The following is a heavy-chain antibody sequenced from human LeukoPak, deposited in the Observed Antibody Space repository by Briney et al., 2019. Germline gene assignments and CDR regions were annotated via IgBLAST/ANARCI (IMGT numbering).Heavy chain of an antibody. CDR1: GYTFTSYD. Sequence: ASVKVSCKASGYTFTSYDINWVRQATGQGLEWMGWMNPNSGNTGYAQKFQGRVTMTRDTSINTGYMELSRLRSDDTAVYYCARGQQLDDFENWGQGTLVTVSS. CDR3: ARGQQLDDFEN. D-gene: IGHD6-13*01. V-gene: IGHV1-8*02. J-gene: IGHJ4*02. CDR2: MNPNSGNT.